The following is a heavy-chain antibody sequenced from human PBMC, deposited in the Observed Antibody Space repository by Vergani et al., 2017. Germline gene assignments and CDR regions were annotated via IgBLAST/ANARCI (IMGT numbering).Heavy chain of an antibody. J-gene: IGHJ4*02. CDR2: IDPSDSYT. V-gene: IGHV5-10-1*03. Sequence: EVQLVQSGAEVKKPGESLRISCKGSGYSFTSYWISWVRQMPGKGLEWMGRIDPSDSYTNYSPSFQGHVTISADKSISTAYLQWSSLKASDTAMYYCARHRYCSGGSCYLPGDYWGQGTLVTVSS. D-gene: IGHD2-15*01. CDR1: GYSFTSYW. CDR3: ARHRYCSGGSCYLPGDY.